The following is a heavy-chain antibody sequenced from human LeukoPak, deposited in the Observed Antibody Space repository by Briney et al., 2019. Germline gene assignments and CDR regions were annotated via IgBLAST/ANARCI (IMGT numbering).Heavy chain of an antibody. CDR1: GFTFNSYV. CDR3: ARDRPNYYGSDGHYYRRDGDY. Sequence: GGSLRLSCAASGFTFNSYVMSWVRQAPGKGLEWVSTISGSGNSTYYADSVKGRFTISRDNSKNTLYLQMNSLRAEDTAIYYCARDRPNYYGSDGHYYRRDGDYWGRGTLVSVSS. CDR2: ISGSGNST. J-gene: IGHJ4*02. D-gene: IGHD3-22*01. V-gene: IGHV3-23*01.